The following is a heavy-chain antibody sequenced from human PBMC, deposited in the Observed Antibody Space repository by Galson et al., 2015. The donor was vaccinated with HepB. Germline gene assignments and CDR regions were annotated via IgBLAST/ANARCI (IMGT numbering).Heavy chain of an antibody. CDR1: GGSISSYY. CDR2: IYYSGST. V-gene: IGHV4-59*01. CDR3: ARALFPNTAMVPFFDY. D-gene: IGHD5-18*01. Sequence: SETLSLTCTVSGGSISSYYWSWIRQPPGKGLEWIGYIYYSGSTNYNPSLKSRVTISVDTSKNQFSLKLSSVTAADTAVYYCARALFPNTAMVPFFDYWGQGTLVTVSS. J-gene: IGHJ4*02.